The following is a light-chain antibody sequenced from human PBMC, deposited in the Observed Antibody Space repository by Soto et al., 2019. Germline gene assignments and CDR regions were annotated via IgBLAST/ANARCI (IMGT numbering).Light chain of an antibody. Sequence: PSTISASVGDRVTIPCRASQSISDWLAWYQQKPGKAPKLLIYDASSLESGVPSRFSGSGSGTEFTLTISSLQPDDFATYYCQQYNSYPWTFGQGTKVDIK. CDR2: DAS. CDR3: QQYNSYPWT. CDR1: QSISDW. V-gene: IGKV1-5*01. J-gene: IGKJ1*01.